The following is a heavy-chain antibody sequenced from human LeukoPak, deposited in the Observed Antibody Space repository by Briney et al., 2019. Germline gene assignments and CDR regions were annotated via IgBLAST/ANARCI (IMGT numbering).Heavy chain of an antibody. CDR1: GGSISSGGYS. D-gene: IGHD3-10*01. V-gene: IGHV4-30-2*01. J-gene: IGHJ4*02. Sequence: SETLSLTCAVPGGSISSGGYSWSWIRQPPGKGLEWIGYIYHSGSTYYNPSLKSRVTISVDRSKNQFSLKLSSVTAADTAVYYCARGSYYYGSGSYSSNNFDYWGQGTLVTVSS. CDR3: ARGSYYYGSGSYSSNNFDY. CDR2: IYHSGST.